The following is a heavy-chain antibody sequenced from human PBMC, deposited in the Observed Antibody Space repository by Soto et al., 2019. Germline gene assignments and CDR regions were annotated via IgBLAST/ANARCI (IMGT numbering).Heavy chain of an antibody. Sequence: QVHLVQSGAEVKKPGASVKVSCKASGYTFTRYFMHWVRQAPGQGLEWMGLINPAGGTTSYSQKFQGRVTPTRDTSTSTIYMELTSLTSEDTAVYFCARDGTFDFWGQGTQVTVSS. D-gene: IGHD1-7*01. V-gene: IGHV1-46*01. CDR2: INPAGGTT. J-gene: IGHJ4*02. CDR3: ARDGTFDF. CDR1: GYTFTRYF.